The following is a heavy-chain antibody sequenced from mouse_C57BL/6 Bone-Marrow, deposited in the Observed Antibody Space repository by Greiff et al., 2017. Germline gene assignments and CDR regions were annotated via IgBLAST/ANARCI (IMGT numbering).Heavy chain of an antibody. CDR2: IYPSDSET. V-gene: IGHV1-61*01. Sequence: QVQLKQSGAELVRPGSSVKLSCKASGYTFTSYWMDWVKQRPGQGLEWIGNIYPSDSETNYNQKFKDKATLTVDKSSSTAYMQLSILTSEGSAVYYCARSDGYPIFDYWGQGTTLTVSS. D-gene: IGHD2-3*01. CDR3: ARSDGYPIFDY. J-gene: IGHJ2*01. CDR1: GYTFTSYW.